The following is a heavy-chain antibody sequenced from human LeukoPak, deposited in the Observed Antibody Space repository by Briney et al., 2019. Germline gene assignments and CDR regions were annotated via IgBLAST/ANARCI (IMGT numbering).Heavy chain of an antibody. Sequence: ASVTVSCKASGYTFTSYAMNWVRQAPGQGLEWMGWINTNTGNPTYAQGFTGRFVFSLDTSVSTAYLQISSLKAEDTAVYYCARGLSDFYYDSSGYPLWGQGTLVTASS. CDR2: INTNTGNP. CDR1: GYTFTSYA. J-gene: IGHJ4*02. D-gene: IGHD3-22*01. V-gene: IGHV7-4-1*02. CDR3: ARGLSDFYYDSSGYPL.